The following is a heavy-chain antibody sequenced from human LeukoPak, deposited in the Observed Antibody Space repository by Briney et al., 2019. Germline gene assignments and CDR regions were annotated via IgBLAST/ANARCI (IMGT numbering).Heavy chain of an antibody. CDR1: GGSISSGSYY. CDR2: IYTSGST. V-gene: IGHV4-61*02. CDR3: ARERWLQLSGISDY. D-gene: IGHD5-24*01. J-gene: IGHJ4*02. Sequence: SETLSLTCTVSGGSISSGSYYWSWIRRPAGKGLEWIGRIYTSGSTNYNPSLKSRVTISVDTSKNQFSLKLSSVTAADTAVYYCARERWLQLSGISDYWGQGTLVTVTS.